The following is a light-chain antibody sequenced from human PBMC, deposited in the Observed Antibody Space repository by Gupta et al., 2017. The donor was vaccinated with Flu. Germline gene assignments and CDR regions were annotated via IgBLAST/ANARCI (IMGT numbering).Light chain of an antibody. CDR2: DAS. V-gene: IGKV3-11*01. CDR3: HQRKNGPRGLT. Sequence: TLSLSPGESATLPCRASQSVSYYLAVYQQKPGQAPRLLSYDASNRATGIPARFSGSGAGTDFTLTISSREPEDFAVYYCHQRKNGPRGLTFGQGTKVEIK. CDR1: QSVSYY. J-gene: IGKJ1*01.